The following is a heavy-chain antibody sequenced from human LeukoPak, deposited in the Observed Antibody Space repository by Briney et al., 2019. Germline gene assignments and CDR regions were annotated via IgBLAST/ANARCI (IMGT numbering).Heavy chain of an antibody. CDR1: GGSLSSYY. CDR2: IYYSGST. Sequence: PSETLSLTCTVSGGSLSSYYWSWMRQPPGKGREWIGYIYYSGSTNYNPSLKSRVTISVDTSKNQFSLKLSSVTAADTAVYYCARELLDYYDSSGYQRYFDLWGRGTLVTVSS. CDR3: ARELLDYYDSSGYQRYFDL. V-gene: IGHV4-59*01. J-gene: IGHJ2*01. D-gene: IGHD3-22*01.